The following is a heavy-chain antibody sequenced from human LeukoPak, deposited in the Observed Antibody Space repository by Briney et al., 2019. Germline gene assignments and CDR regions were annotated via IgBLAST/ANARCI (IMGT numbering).Heavy chain of an antibody. V-gene: IGHV3-7*01. CDR1: GFTFSSYS. J-gene: IGHJ6*03. CDR3: ARIPRSRYDSSGYYDYYYYYYMDV. CDR2: IKQDGSEK. Sequence: PGGSLRLSCAASGFTFSSYSMSWVRQAPGKGLEWVANIKQDGSEKYYVDSVKGRFTISRDNAKNSLYLQMNSLRAEDTAVYYCARIPRSRYDSSGYYDYYYYYYMDVWGKGTTVTVSS. D-gene: IGHD3-22*01.